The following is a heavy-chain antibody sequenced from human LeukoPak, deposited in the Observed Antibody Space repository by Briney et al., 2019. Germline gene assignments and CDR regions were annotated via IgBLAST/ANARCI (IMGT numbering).Heavy chain of an antibody. J-gene: IGHJ5*02. Sequence: GESLKISCKGSGYSFTSYWIGWVRQMPGKGLEWMGIIYPGDSDTRYSPSFQGQVTISADKSISTAYLQWSSLKASDTAMYYCARSLYDFWSGYFGFDPWDQGTLVTVSS. D-gene: IGHD3-3*01. CDR2: IYPGDSDT. CDR3: ARSLYDFWSGYFGFDP. CDR1: GYSFTSYW. V-gene: IGHV5-51*01.